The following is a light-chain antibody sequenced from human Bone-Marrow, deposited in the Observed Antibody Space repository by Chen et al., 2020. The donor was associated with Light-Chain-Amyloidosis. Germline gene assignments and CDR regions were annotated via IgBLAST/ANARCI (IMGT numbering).Light chain of an antibody. V-gene: IGKV1-39*01. J-gene: IGKJ2*01. CDR1: HSVDKY. CDR2: AAS. CDR3: QQTYSDSAYT. Sequence: DIQMTQSPPSLSASIGDTVTITCRASHSVDKYLNWYQQKAGKPPTLLIYAASSLQSGVPPRFRGSGAGTDFSLTISNLQHDDFATYYCQQTYSDSAYTFGQGTNLQI.